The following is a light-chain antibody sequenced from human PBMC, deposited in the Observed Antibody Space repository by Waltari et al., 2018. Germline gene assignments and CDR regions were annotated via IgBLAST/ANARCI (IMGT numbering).Light chain of an antibody. J-gene: IGLJ2*01. V-gene: IGLV7-46*01. Sequence: QAVVTQEPSLTVSPGGTVTLTCGSSTGSVTRAHYPYWFQQKPGQAPRTLIYGTSDKHPCPPARFSGSLVGGRAALTLSGAQREDEAEYYCLLYYGGFRVFGGGTKLTVL. CDR1: TGSVTRAHY. CDR3: LLYYGGFRV. CDR2: GTS.